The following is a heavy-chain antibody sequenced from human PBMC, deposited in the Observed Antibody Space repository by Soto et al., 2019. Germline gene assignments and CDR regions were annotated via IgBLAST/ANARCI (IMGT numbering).Heavy chain of an antibody. J-gene: IGHJ6*02. V-gene: IGHV1-69*06. D-gene: IGHD3-16*01. CDR3: PADLRLGELAYYGLDV. CDR2: IIPIFGTP. CDR1: GGTFSSYG. Sequence: QVQLVQSGAEVKKPGSSVMVSCKATGGTFSSYGISWVRQAPGQGLEWMGGIIPIFGTPNYAQKLQGRVTITADKSTSTAYMELYSLRSEDTAVSYCPADLRLGELAYYGLDVWGQGTTVTVS.